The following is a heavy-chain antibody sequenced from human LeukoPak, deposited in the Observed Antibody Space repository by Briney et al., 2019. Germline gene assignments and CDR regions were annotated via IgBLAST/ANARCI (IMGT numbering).Heavy chain of an antibody. D-gene: IGHD4-17*01. V-gene: IGHV4-39*01. CDR1: GGSISRSSYY. J-gene: IGHJ4*02. CDR3: ARKKRGEVEYFDY. CDR2: IYYGGST. Sequence: SETLSLTCTVSGGSISRSSYYWGWIRQTPGKGPEWIGSIYYGGSTYYNPSLKSRVTISVDTSKNQFSLKLSSVTAADTAVYYCARKKRGEVEYFDYWGQGTLVTVSS.